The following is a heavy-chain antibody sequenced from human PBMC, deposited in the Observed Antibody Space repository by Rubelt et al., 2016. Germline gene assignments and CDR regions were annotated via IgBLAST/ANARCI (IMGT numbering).Heavy chain of an antibody. CDR1: GSTFPSYY. J-gene: IGHJ4*02. Sequence: QVQLVQSGAEVKKPGASVKVSCKASGSTFPSYYIQWVRQAPGQGLVLVGIINPVGVSTNYTQRFQGRATVTRDTSTSTVYMELSGLTSDETAVYYWARSGIVGGTAAAYWGQGTLVTVSS. V-gene: IGHV1-46*03. D-gene: IGHD1-26*01. CDR3: ARSGIVGGTAAAY. CDR2: INPVGVST.